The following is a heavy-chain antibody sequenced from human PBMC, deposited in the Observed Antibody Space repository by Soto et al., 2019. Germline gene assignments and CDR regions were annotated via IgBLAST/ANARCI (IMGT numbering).Heavy chain of an antibody. Sequence: GGSLRLSCAASGFTVSSKYMTWVRQAPGKGLEWVSLIQSGGTTYYADSVKGRFTISRDTSENTLHLQMDSLRVEDTAVYYCARDDVLCDGGRCYGIPLDGWGKATTATVSS. V-gene: IGHV3-66*01. J-gene: IGHJ6*04. CDR1: GFTVSSKY. CDR3: ARDDVLCDGGRCYGIPLDG. CDR2: IQSGGTT. D-gene: IGHD2-15*01.